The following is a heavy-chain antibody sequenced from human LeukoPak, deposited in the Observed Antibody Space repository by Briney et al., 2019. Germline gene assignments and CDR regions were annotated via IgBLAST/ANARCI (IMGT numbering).Heavy chain of an antibody. J-gene: IGHJ4*02. D-gene: IGHD3-22*01. V-gene: IGHV4-39*01. CDR3: ARLHFDSSGWPTYYFDY. CDR1: GGSISSSSYY. Sequence: SETLSLTCTVSGGSISSSSYYWGWIRQPPGKGLEWIGGIYYSGSTYYNPSLKSRVTISVDTSKNQFSLKLSSVTAADTAVYYCARLHFDSSGWPTYYFDYWGQGTLVTVSS. CDR2: IYYSGST.